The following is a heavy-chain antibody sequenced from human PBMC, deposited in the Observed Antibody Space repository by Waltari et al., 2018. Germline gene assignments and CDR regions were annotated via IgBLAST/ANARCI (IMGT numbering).Heavy chain of an antibody. CDR2: INSDGSST. CDR3: ARENGVYYGSGSYYPDY. V-gene: IGHV3-74*01. Sequence: EVQLVESGGGLVQHGGSLRLSCAASGFTFSSYWMHWVRHAPGKGLVWVLRINSDGSSTSYADSVKGRFTISRDNAKNTLYLQMNSLRAEDTAVYYCARENGVYYGSGSYYPDYWGQGTLVTVSS. J-gene: IGHJ4*02. CDR1: GFTFSSYW. D-gene: IGHD3-10*01.